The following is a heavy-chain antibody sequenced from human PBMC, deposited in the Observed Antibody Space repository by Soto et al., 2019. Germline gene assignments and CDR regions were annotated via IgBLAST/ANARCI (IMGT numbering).Heavy chain of an antibody. CDR2: IYHSGST. CDR1: GGSISSGGYY. Sequence: QVQLQESGPGLVKASQTLSLTCNVSGGSISSGGYYWTWIRQHPGKGLEWIGNIYHSGSTFYNPSLKSRVSISVDTSKNQLSLKLSSVTAADTAVFFCVRGILSWGQGTLVTVSS. CDR3: VRGILS. J-gene: IGHJ1*01. V-gene: IGHV4-31*03. D-gene: IGHD3-3*02.